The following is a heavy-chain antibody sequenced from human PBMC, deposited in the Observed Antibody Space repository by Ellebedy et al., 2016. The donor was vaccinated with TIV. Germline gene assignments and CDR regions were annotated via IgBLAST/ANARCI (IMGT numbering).Heavy chain of an antibody. J-gene: IGHJ4*02. CDR2: FGVSGYTT. V-gene: IGHV3-23*01. Sequence: GESLKISCAASGFTFSNYAMSWVRQAPGEGLEWVSGFGVSGYTTYYADSVTGRFTLSRDNSQNTLYLQMNSLRAEDTAIYYCARGKSGTYIHHAFDYWGQGTLVTVSS. D-gene: IGHD1-26*01. CDR3: ARGKSGTYIHHAFDY. CDR1: GFTFSNYA.